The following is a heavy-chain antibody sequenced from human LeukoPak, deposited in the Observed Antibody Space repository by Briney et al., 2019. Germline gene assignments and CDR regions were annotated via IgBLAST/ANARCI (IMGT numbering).Heavy chain of an antibody. Sequence: GGSLRLSCAASGFTFDDYAMHWVRQAPGKGLEWVSGISWNSGSIGYADSVKGRFTISRDNAKNSLYLQMNSLRAEDTALYYCAKSYDSSGYYLQYYFDYWGQGALVTVSS. J-gene: IGHJ4*02. CDR2: ISWNSGSI. D-gene: IGHD3-22*01. CDR1: GFTFDDYA. V-gene: IGHV3-9*01. CDR3: AKSYDSSGYYLQYYFDY.